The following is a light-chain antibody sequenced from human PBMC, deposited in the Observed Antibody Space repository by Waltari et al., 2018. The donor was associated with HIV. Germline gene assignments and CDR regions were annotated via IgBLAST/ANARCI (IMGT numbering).Light chain of an antibody. V-gene: IGLV2-18*02. CDR1: SSDVGSYYR. Sequence: QSALTQPPSVSGSPGQSVTISCTGTSSDVGSYYRVPWYQQPPGTAPKLMIYEVGNRPSGVPRRFSGSKSGNTASLTISGLQADDEADYYCSSYTSSSTLVYGGGTKLTVL. CDR3: SSYTSSSTLV. J-gene: IGLJ2*01. CDR2: EVG.